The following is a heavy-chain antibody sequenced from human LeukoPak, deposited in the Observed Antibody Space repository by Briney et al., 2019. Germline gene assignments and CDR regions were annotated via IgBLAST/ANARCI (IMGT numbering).Heavy chain of an antibody. J-gene: IGHJ4*02. D-gene: IGHD6-19*01. CDR2: IKQDGSEK. V-gene: IGHV3-7*01. Sequence: GGSLRLSCAASGFTFSSYWVSWVRQAPGKGLEWVANIKQDGSEKYYVDSVKGRFTISRDNAKNSLYLQMNSLRAEDTAVYYCAGGWAHLDWGQGTLVTVSS. CDR3: AGGWAHLD. CDR1: GFTFSSYW.